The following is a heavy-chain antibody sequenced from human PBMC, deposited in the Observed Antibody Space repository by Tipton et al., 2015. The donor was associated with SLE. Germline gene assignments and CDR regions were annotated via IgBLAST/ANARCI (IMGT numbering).Heavy chain of an antibody. V-gene: IGHV4-59*01. CDR3: ARTKKSPLEWAYYFDY. Sequence: TLSLTCTVSGDYIRNYHWCWIRQPPGKGLEWIGYVYSSETTNYNPSLKSRLTMSLDTSKNQFSLKLTSVTTADTAVYFRARTKKSPLEWAYYFDYWGQGTLVTVSS. J-gene: IGHJ4*02. CDR2: VYSSETT. D-gene: IGHD3-3*01. CDR1: GDYIRNYH.